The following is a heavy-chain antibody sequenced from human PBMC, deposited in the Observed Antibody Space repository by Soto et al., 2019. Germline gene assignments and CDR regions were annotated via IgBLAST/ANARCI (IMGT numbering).Heavy chain of an antibody. V-gene: IGHV1-3*01. Sequence: ASVKVSCKASGYTFTSYAMHWVRQAPGQRLEWMGWINAGNGNTKYSQKFQGRVTTTRDTSASTAYMELSSLRSEDTAVYYCARGSYYYDSSGYYTGAFDIWGQGTMVTVS. CDR1: GYTFTSYA. D-gene: IGHD3-22*01. CDR3: ARGSYYYDSSGYYTGAFDI. CDR2: INAGNGNT. J-gene: IGHJ3*02.